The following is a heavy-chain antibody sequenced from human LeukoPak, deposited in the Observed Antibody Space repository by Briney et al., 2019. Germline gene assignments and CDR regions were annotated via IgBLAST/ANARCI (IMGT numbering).Heavy chain of an antibody. D-gene: IGHD5-18*01. CDR1: GFTFDGYG. Sequence: GGSLRLSCAASGFTFDGYGMSWVRQTPGKGLEWVSSINWNGGRKAYADSVKGRFTISRDNTNNSLYLQMNSLRAEDTALYYCARAGGYSDGYYHYMDVWGKGTTVTVSS. J-gene: IGHJ6*03. CDR2: INWNGGRK. V-gene: IGHV3-20*04. CDR3: ARAGGYSDGYYHYMDV.